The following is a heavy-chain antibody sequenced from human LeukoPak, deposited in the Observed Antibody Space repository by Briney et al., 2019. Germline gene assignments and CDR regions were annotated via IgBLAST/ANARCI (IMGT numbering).Heavy chain of an antibody. CDR3: AREHYPGPTATSTTSWDY. D-gene: IGHD1-7*01. CDR1: GFTFSNYG. CDR2: IWYDGSNR. J-gene: IGHJ4*02. Sequence: PGGSLRLSCAASGFTFSNYGIHWVRQAPGKGLEWVAVIWYDGSNRYYTDSVKGRFTISRDNSKNTLYLQMNSLRAEDTAVYYCAREHYPGPTATSTTSWDYWGQGTLVTVSS. V-gene: IGHV3-33*01.